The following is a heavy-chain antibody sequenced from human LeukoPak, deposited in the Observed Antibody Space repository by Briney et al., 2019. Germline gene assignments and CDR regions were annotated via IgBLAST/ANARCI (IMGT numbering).Heavy chain of an antibody. CDR1: GISLSNYG. V-gene: IGHV3-23*01. D-gene: IGHD1-26*01. Sequence: GGSLRLSCVVSGISLSNYGMTWVRQAPGKGLEWVSAISGSGGSTYYADSVKGRFTISRDNSKNTLYLQMNSLRAEDTAVYYCAKDPVGATTGGPWGQGTLVTVSS. CDR2: ISGSGGST. J-gene: IGHJ5*02. CDR3: AKDPVGATTGGP.